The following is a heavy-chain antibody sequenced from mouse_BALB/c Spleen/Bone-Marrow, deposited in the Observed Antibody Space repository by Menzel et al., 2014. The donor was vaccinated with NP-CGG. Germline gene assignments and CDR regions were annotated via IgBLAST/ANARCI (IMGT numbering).Heavy chain of an antibody. CDR1: GFAFSSYD. D-gene: IGHD1-1*01. Sequence: DVMLVESGGGLVKPGGSLKLSCAASGFAFSSYDMSWVRQTPEKRLEWVAYISSGGGSTYYPDTVKGRFTISRDNAKNTRYLQMSSLKSEDTAMYYCARPLYYYGSSPFYAMDYWGQGTSVTVSS. CDR3: ARPLYYYGSSPFYAMDY. CDR2: ISSGGGST. J-gene: IGHJ4*01. V-gene: IGHV5-12-1*01.